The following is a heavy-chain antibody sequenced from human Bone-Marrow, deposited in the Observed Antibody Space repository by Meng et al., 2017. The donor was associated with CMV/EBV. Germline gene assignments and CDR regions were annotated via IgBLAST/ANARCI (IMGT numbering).Heavy chain of an antibody. J-gene: IGHJ3*02. Sequence: SVKVSCKASGGTFSSYTISWVRQAPGQGLEWMGRIIPILGIANYAQKFQGRVTITADKSTSTDYMELSSLRSEDTAVYHCVAGHAEQLAAFDIWGQGTMVTVSS. CDR1: GGTFSSYT. V-gene: IGHV1-69*02. D-gene: IGHD6-13*01. CDR3: VAGHAEQLAAFDI. CDR2: IIPILGIA.